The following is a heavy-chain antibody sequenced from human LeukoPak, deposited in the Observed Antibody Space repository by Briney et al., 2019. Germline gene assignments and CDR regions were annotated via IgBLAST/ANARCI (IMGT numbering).Heavy chain of an antibody. J-gene: IGHJ4*02. CDR1: GGSISSGDYY. V-gene: IGHV4-30-4*08. CDR2: IYYSGST. D-gene: IGHD6-6*01. Sequence: SQTLSLTCTVSGGSISSGDYYWSWIRQPPGKGLEWIGYIYYSGSTYYNPSLKSRVTISVDTSKNQFSLKLSSVTAADTAVYYCARATAARPEFDYWGQGTLVTVSS. CDR3: ARATAARPEFDY.